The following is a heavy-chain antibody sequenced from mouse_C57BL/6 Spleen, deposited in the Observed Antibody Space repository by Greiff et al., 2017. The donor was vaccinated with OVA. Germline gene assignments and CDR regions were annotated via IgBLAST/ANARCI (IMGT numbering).Heavy chain of an antibody. J-gene: IGHJ3*01. CDR3: ARDYYYSNSFAY. Sequence: EVQLQQSGPELVKPGASVKLSCKASGYTFTDYNMHWVKQSHGKSLEWIGYINPNNGGTSYNQKFKGKATLTVNTSSSTAYMELRSLTSDDSAVDYCARDYYYSNSFAYWGQGTLVTVSA. V-gene: IGHV1-22*01. D-gene: IGHD2-5*01. CDR2: INPNNGGT. CDR1: GYTFTDYN.